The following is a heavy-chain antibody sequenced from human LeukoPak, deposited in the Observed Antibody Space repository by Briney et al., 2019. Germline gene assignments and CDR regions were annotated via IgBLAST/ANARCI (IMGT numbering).Heavy chain of an antibody. CDR1: GGSVSDYY. V-gene: IGHV4-59*02. CDR3: ASRKLGNDY. J-gene: IGHJ4*02. Sequence: ETLSLTCTVSGGSVSDYYWSWIRQSPGKGLEWIGYIYYTGTTSYNPSLRSRVTMLADTSKNQFSLKLRFVTAEDTAVYYCASRKLGNDYWGQGTLVTVSS. D-gene: IGHD7-27*01. CDR2: IYYTGTT.